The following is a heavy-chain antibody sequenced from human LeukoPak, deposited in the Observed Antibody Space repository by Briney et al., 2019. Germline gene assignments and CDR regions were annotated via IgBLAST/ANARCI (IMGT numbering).Heavy chain of an antibody. CDR1: GGSFSGYY. V-gene: IGHV4-34*01. Sequence: PSETLSLTCAVYGGSFSGYYWSWIRQPPGKGLEWIGEINHSGSTNYNPSLKSRVTISVDTSKNQFSLKLSSVTAADTAVYYCALWGYCSSTSCYTNYYYYMDVWGKGTTVTVS. CDR2: INHSGST. J-gene: IGHJ6*03. D-gene: IGHD2-2*02. CDR3: ALWGYCSSTSCYTNYYYYMDV.